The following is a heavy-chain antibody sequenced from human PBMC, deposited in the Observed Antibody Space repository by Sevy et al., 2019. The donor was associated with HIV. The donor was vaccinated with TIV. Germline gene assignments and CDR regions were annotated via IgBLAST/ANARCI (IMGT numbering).Heavy chain of an antibody. CDR1: GGSISSSDYY. Sequence: SETLSLTCTVPGGSISSSDYYWSWIRQPPGKGLEWLGYISYSGNTYYSPSLKSRVTISGDTSQNQFSLKLSSVTAADTAVYYCARRLYGDYSDAFDIWGQGTVVTVSS. J-gene: IGHJ3*02. CDR2: ISYSGNT. CDR3: ARRLYGDYSDAFDI. D-gene: IGHD4-17*01. V-gene: IGHV4-30-4*01.